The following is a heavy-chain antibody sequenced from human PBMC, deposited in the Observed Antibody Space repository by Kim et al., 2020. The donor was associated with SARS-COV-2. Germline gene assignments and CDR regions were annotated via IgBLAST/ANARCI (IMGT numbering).Heavy chain of an antibody. J-gene: IGHJ4*02. D-gene: IGHD2-8*01. CDR2: IYTSGST. CDR3: ARGYCTNGVCYLDY. V-gene: IGHV4-61*02. Sequence: SETLSLTCTVSGGSISSGSYYWSWIRQPAGKGLEWIGRIYTSGSTNYNPSLKSRVTISVDTSKNQFSLKLSSVTAADTAVYYCARGYCTNGVCYLDYWGQGTLVTVSS. CDR1: GGSISSGSYY.